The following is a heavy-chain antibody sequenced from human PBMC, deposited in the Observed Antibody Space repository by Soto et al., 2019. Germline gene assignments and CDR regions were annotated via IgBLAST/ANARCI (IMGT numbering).Heavy chain of an antibody. CDR3: ARVGRILVGYSSGWYVSRGYDYYYMDV. Sequence: ASVKISCKASGYTFTSYAMHWVRQAPGQRLEWTGWINAGNGNTKYSQKFQGRVTITRDTSASTAYMELSSLRSEDTAVYYCARVGRILVGYSSGWYVSRGYDYYYMDVWGKGTTVTVSS. CDR1: GYTFTSYA. D-gene: IGHD6-19*01. J-gene: IGHJ6*03. V-gene: IGHV1-3*01. CDR2: INAGNGNT.